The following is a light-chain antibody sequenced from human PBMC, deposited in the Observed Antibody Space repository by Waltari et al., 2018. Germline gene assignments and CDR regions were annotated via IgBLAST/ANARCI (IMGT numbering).Light chain of an antibody. CDR1: SDDVGGYNL. CDR3: CSYAGTTSWV. J-gene: IGLJ3*02. Sequence: QSALTQPASVSGSPGQSITISCTGTSDDVGGYNLVSWYQQSSGKAPKLIIYEVHKRPAGVSRRFSASRSGNTASLTISGLQSEDEANYYCCSYAGTTSWVFGGGTKVTVL. V-gene: IGLV2-23*02. CDR2: EVH.